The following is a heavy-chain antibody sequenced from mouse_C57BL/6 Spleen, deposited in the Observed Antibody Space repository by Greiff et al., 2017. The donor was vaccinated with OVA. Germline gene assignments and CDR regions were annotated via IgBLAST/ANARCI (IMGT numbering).Heavy chain of an antibody. CDR3: ARHETTVVANPGAMDY. CDR1: GFTFSSYG. J-gene: IGHJ4*01. CDR2: ISSGGSYT. Sequence: EVMLVESGGDLVKPGGSLKLSCAASGFTFSSYGMSWVRQTPDKRLEWVATISSGGSYTYYPDSVKGRFTISRDNAKNTLYLQMSSLKSEDTAMYYCARHETTVVANPGAMDYWGQGTSVTVSS. V-gene: IGHV5-6*01. D-gene: IGHD1-1*01.